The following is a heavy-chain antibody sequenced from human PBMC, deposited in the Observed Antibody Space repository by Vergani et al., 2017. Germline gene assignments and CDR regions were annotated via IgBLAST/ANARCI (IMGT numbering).Heavy chain of an antibody. J-gene: IGHJ6*02. D-gene: IGHD5-12*01. Sequence: EVQLLGSGGDLVQPGGSLRLSCAASGFTFNHYAMNWVRQAPGKGLEWVSGISGSGGSTYYAGPVKGRFTISRDSSKNTLYLQMNSLSAGDTAVYYCAKANPRNSGYDYLYYYHAMDVWGQGTTVTVSS. CDR3: AKANPRNSGYDYLYYYHAMDV. V-gene: IGHV3-23*01. CDR1: GFTFNHYA. CDR2: ISGSGGST.